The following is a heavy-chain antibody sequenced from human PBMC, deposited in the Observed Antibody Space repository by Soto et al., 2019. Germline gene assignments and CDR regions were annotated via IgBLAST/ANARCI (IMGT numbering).Heavy chain of an antibody. D-gene: IGHD3-10*01. CDR2: IRSKAYGGTT. CDR3: TRSGGITMVRGVILRFGY. V-gene: IGHV3-49*03. CDR1: GFTFGDYA. Sequence: PGGSLRLSCTASGFTFGDYAMSWFRQAPGKGLEWVGFIRSKAYGGTTEYAASVKGRFTISRDDSKSIAYLQMNSLKTEDTAVYYCTRSGGITMVRGVILRFGYWGQGTLVTVSS. J-gene: IGHJ4*02.